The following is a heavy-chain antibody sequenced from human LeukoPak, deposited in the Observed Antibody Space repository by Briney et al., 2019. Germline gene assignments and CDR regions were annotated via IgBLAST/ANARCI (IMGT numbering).Heavy chain of an antibody. J-gene: IGHJ4*02. V-gene: IGHV3-74*01. CDR2: ISPTGSTT. CDR1: GFAFSGHW. D-gene: IGHD6-6*01. Sequence: GGSLRLSCSAAGFAFSGHWMHWARHLPGRWLVGGSRISPTGSTTSYADSVKGRFTVSRDNAKNTLCLQVNNLRAEDTAVYYCARGPNSNWSGLDFWGPGTLLTAS. CDR3: ARGPNSNWSGLDF.